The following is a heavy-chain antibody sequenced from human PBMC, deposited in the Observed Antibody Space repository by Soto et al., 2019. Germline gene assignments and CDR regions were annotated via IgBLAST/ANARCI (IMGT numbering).Heavy chain of an antibody. CDR3: AREGVAPYYYYGMDV. D-gene: IGHD5-12*01. CDR2: IYSGGST. CDR1: GFTVSSTY. V-gene: IGHV3-66*01. J-gene: IGHJ6*02. Sequence: PGGSLRLSCAASGFTVSSTYMSWVRQAPGKGLEWVSLIYSGGSTYYADSAKGRFTISRDNSKNTLYLQMNSLRAEDTAVYYCAREGVAPYYYYGMDVWGQGTPVTVSS.